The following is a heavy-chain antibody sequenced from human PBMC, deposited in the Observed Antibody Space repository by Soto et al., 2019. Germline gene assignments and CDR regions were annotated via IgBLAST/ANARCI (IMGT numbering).Heavy chain of an antibody. CDR3: AKDPKSTIRFNWFDP. Sequence: TGGSLRLSCAASGFTFSSYAMSWVRQAPGKGLEWVSAISGSGGSTYYADSVKGRFTISRDNSKNTLYLQMNSLRAEDTAVYYCAKDPKSTIRFNWFDPWGQGTLVTVSS. CDR1: GFTFSSYA. CDR2: ISGSGGST. J-gene: IGHJ5*02. V-gene: IGHV3-23*01. D-gene: IGHD2-8*01.